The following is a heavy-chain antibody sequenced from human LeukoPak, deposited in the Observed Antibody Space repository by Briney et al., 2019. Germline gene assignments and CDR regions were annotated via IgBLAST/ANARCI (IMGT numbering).Heavy chain of an antibody. J-gene: IGHJ4*02. D-gene: IGHD3-10*01. V-gene: IGHV4-59*01. CDR2: IYYSGST. CDR3: ASHRRGASDY. Sequence: SETLSLTCTVSGGSISSYYWSWIRQPPGKGLEWLGYIYYSGSTNYNPSLKSRVTISVDTSKNQFSLKLSSVTAADTAVYYCASHRRGASDYWGQGTLVTVSS. CDR1: GGSISSYY.